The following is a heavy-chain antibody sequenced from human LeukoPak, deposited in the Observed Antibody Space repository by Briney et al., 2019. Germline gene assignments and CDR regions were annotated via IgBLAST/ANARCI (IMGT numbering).Heavy chain of an antibody. V-gene: IGHV5-51*01. Sequence: GESLKISCKGSGYSFTNYWIGWVRQMPGKGLEWMGVIYPGDSDTRYSPSFQGQVTISADKSISTAYLQWSSLKASDTAMYYCARQGWTTVTCSAFDIWGQGTMVTVSS. D-gene: IGHD4-17*01. CDR3: ARQGWTTVTCSAFDI. CDR2: IYPGDSDT. J-gene: IGHJ3*02. CDR1: GYSFTNYW.